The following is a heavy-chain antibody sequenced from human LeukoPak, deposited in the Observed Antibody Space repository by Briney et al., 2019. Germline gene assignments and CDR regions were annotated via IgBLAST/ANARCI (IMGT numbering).Heavy chain of an antibody. Sequence: GGSLRLSCAASGFTFSSYSMNWVRQAPGKGLEWVSSISSSSSYIYYADSVKGRFTISRDNAKNSLYLQMNSLRAEDTAVYYCARMVIRGDILTGYKKGPLDYWGQGTLVTVSS. CDR1: GFTFSSYS. J-gene: IGHJ4*02. D-gene: IGHD3-9*01. CDR3: ARMVIRGDILTGYKKGPLDY. V-gene: IGHV3-21*01. CDR2: ISSSSSYI.